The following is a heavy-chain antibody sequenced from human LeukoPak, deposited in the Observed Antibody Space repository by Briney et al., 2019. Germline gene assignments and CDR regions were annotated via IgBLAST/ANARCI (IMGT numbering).Heavy chain of an antibody. J-gene: IGHJ4*02. CDR3: ARVANDTTGYHSLLFDF. V-gene: IGHV3-66*01. D-gene: IGHD3-22*01. Sequence: PGGSLRLSCAASGFSVSSNYMSWVRQAPGKSLEWASVIYAGGSTFYADSVKGRFIISRDNSKNTLYLQANSLRAEDTAVYYCARVANDTTGYHSLLFDFWGQGTLVTVSS. CDR1: GFSVSSNY. CDR2: IYAGGST.